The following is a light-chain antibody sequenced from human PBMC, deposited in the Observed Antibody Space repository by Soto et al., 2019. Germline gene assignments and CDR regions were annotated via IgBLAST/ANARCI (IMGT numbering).Light chain of an antibody. CDR1: QSVSSN. CDR2: GAS. V-gene: IGKV3-15*01. CDR3: HQYNNWPGT. Sequence: EIVMTQSPATLSVSPEERATLSCRASQSVSSNLAWYQQKPGQAPRLLIYGASTRATGIPARFSGSGSGTEFTLTISSLQSEDFAVYYCHQYNNWPGTFGPGTKVDIK. J-gene: IGKJ3*01.